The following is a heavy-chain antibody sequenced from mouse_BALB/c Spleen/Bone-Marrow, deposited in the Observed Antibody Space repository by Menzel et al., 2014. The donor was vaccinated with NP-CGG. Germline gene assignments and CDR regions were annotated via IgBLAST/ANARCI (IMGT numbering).Heavy chain of an antibody. Sequence: EVQLVKSGGDLVKPGGSLKLSCAASGFTFSSYGFFWVRQTPDKRLEWVATISNGGTFTYYPDSVKGRFTISRDNAKNTLYLQMSSMKSEDTATYYCSRRQSGNYAMDYWGQGTSVNVYS. CDR2: ISNGGTFT. V-gene: IGHV5-6*01. J-gene: IGHJ4*01. CDR1: GFTFSSYG. CDR3: SRRQSGNYAMDY.